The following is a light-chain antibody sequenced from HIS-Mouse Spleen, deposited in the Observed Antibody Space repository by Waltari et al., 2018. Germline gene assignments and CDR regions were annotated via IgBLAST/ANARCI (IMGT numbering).Light chain of an antibody. CDR2: CAS. J-gene: IGKJ3*01. CDR1: QSVLYSSNNKNY. V-gene: IGKV4-1*01. CDR3: QQYYSTPFT. Sequence: DIVMTQSPDSLAVSLGERATINCKSSQSVLYSSNNKNYLAWYQHKPGQPPKLLIYCASTRESGVPDRFSGSGSGTDFTLTISSLQAEDVAVYYCQQYYSTPFTFGPGTKVDIK.